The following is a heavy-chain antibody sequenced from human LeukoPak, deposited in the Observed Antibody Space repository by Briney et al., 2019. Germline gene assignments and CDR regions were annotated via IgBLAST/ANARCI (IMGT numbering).Heavy chain of an antibody. D-gene: IGHD2-2*01. V-gene: IGHV3-53*01. Sequence: GGSLRLSCAPFGFTVSSNYMSGVRQAPGKGLEWVSTIYSDGTPYYADSLKGRFTISRDNSKNTLYLRMNSLRAEDTAIYYCARAIQSHLLKGYFDYWGQGTLVTVSS. CDR2: IYSDGTP. J-gene: IGHJ4*02. CDR1: GFTVSSNY. CDR3: ARAIQSHLLKGYFDY.